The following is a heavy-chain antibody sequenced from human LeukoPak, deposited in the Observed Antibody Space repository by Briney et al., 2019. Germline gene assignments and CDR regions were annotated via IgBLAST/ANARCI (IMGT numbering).Heavy chain of an antibody. CDR2: ISTNSPFI. CDR3: ACLRGPSDY. CDR1: GFTFINYS. Sequence: GGSLRLSCTASGFTFINYSMNWVRQAPGKGLEWVSSISTNSPFIYYADSVRGRFTISRDNTKNSLYLQMDSLTADDTAVYFRACLRGPSDYWGQGTLVTVSS. J-gene: IGHJ4*02. V-gene: IGHV3-21*01. D-gene: IGHD4-17*01.